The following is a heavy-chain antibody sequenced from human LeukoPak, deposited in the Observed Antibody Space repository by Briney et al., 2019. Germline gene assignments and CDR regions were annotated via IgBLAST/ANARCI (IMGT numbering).Heavy chain of an antibody. D-gene: IGHD3-16*01. Sequence: GGSLRLSGAASGLSFSSFAMRWVRQGPARALEWVSSIRGNGATFYADSVKGRFTLSSDSSRNTVYFQLNNLRGEDTAIYYCARASWVSSTDAVRWGQGTLVTVSS. CDR3: ARASWVSSTDAVR. CDR1: GLSFSSFA. CDR2: IRGNGAT. J-gene: IGHJ4*02. V-gene: IGHV3-23*01.